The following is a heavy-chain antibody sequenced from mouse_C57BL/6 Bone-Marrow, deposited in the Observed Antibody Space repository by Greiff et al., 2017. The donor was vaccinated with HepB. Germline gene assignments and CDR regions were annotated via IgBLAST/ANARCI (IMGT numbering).Heavy chain of an antibody. D-gene: IGHD1-1*01. J-gene: IGHJ4*01. CDR2: IYPGGGYT. CDR1: GYTFTNYW. CDR3: ARREGGYYLYYYAMDY. Sequence: VQLQQSGAELVRPGTSVKMSCKASGYTFTNYWIGWAKQRPGHGLEWIGDIYPGGGYTNYSEKFKGKATLTADKSSSTAYMQFSSLTSEDSAIYYCARREGGYYLYYYAMDYWGQGTSVTVSS. V-gene: IGHV1-63*01.